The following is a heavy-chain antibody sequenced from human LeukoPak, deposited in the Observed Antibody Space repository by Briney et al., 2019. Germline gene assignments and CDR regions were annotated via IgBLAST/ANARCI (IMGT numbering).Heavy chain of an antibody. CDR1: GFTFSSHG. V-gene: IGHV3-33*06. CDR2: IWYDGSKT. D-gene: IGHD3-10*01. CDR3: AKDLSYGSLWFDP. J-gene: IGHJ5*02. Sequence: GGSLILSCAASGFTFSSHGMQWVRQAPGKGLEWVALIWYDGSKTNYVDSVLGRFTISRDSSKNTLYLQMDNLRVEDTAVYFCAKDLSYGSLWFDPWGQGTLVTVSS.